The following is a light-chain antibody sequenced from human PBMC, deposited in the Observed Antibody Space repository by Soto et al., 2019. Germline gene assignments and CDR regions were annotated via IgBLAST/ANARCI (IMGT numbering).Light chain of an antibody. Sequence: IPMTSSPSSLSASVGDRVTITCRASQSISSYLNWYQQKPGKAPKLLIYSASSLQSGVPSRFSRSGSGTDFTLTISSLQPEDFATYYCQQNYSTPLTFGGGTKVEIK. CDR2: SAS. J-gene: IGKJ4*01. CDR1: QSISSY. CDR3: QQNYSTPLT. V-gene: IGKV1-39*01.